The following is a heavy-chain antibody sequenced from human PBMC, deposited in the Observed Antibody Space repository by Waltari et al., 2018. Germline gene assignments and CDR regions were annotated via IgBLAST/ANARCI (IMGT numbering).Heavy chain of an antibody. J-gene: IGHJ3*02. CDR1: GFTFDDYA. D-gene: IGHD6-19*01. CDR2: ISWNRCSI. Sequence: EVQLVESGGGLVQPGRSLRLSCAASGFTFDDYAMHWVRQAPGKGLEWVSGISWNRCSIGFADSVKCRFTISRDNAKNSLYLQMNSLRAEDTALYYCARHSSGWFDAFDIWGQGTMVTVSS. CDR3: ARHSSGWFDAFDI. V-gene: IGHV3-9*01.